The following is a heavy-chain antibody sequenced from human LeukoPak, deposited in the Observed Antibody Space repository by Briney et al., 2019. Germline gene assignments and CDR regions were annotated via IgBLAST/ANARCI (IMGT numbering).Heavy chain of an antibody. CDR2: ISYDGSNK. CDR1: AFTVSSYA. V-gene: IGHV3-30-3*01. J-gene: IGHJ3*02. D-gene: IGHD5-12*01. Sequence: HSGRSLRLSCAASAFTVSSYAMHWVRQAPGKGLEWEAVISYDGSNKYYADSVKGRFTISRDNSKNTLYLQMNSLRAEDTAVYYCARPLYSASYWDAFDIWGQATMVTVSS. CDR3: ARPLYSASYWDAFDI.